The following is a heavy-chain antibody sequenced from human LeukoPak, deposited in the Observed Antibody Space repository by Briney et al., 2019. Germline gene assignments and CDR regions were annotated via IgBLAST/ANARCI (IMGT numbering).Heavy chain of an antibody. CDR1: GFAFTSYS. CDR2: ITSGSGTI. CDR3: VRGYSNSDLDY. J-gene: IGHJ4*02. D-gene: IGHD6-6*01. V-gene: IGHV3-48*04. Sequence: GRSLRLSCAASGFAFTSYSMNWVRQAPGKGLEWVSYITSGSGTIYYADSVKGRFTISRDNAKNSLYLQMNSLRAEDTAVYYCVRGYSNSDLDYWGQGTLVTVSS.